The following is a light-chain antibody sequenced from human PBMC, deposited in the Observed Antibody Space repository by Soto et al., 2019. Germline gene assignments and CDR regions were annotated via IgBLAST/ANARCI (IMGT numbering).Light chain of an antibody. CDR2: GAS. CDR1: QSVSSNY. V-gene: IGKV3-20*01. CDR3: QQYDTSPT. J-gene: IGKJ1*01. Sequence: EIVLTQSPGTLSLSAGERATLSCRASQSVSSNYLVWYQQKPGQAPTVLIYGASSRATGIPDRFSGSGSGTDFTLTISRLEPEDFAVYYCQQYDTSPTFGQGTKVAIK.